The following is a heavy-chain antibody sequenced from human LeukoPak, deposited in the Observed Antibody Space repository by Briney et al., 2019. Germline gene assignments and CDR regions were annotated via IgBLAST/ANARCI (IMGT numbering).Heavy chain of an antibody. CDR1: GGSISSNY. Sequence: SETLSLTCTVSGGSISSNYWSWLRQPPGKGLEGIGYIYYSGSTNYNPSLKRRITISVDTSKNQFSLKLSSVTAADTAMYYCARTAMVPAAMHTWCFDLWGRGTLVTVSS. J-gene: IGHJ2*01. V-gene: IGHV4-59*01. D-gene: IGHD2-2*01. CDR2: IYYSGST. CDR3: ARTAMVPAAMHTWCFDL.